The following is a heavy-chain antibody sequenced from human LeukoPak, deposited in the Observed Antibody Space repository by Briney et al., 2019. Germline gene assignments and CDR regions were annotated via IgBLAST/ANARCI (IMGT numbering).Heavy chain of an antibody. CDR2: IWYDGSNK. V-gene: IGHV3-33*06. CDR3: AKGRDYYDKIDEFDY. CDR1: GFTFSSYG. D-gene: IGHD3-22*01. Sequence: PGRSLRLSCAASGFTFSSYGMHWVRQAPGKGLEWVAVIWYDGSNKYYADSVKGRFTISRDNSKNTLYLQMNSLRAEDTAVYYYAKGRDYYDKIDEFDYWGQGTLVTVSS. J-gene: IGHJ4*02.